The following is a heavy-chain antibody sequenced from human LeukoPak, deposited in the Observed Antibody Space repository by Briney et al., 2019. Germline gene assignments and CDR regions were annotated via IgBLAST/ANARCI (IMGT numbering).Heavy chain of an antibody. J-gene: IGHJ4*02. D-gene: IGHD6-13*01. CDR1: GFTFSRNA. Sequence: TPGGSLRLSCAASGFTFSRNAMNWVRQAPGKGLEWVSFISSSSNYMSYADSVKGRFTISRDNAKNSLYLQMNGLRAEDTAVYYCARPLDSSNNYFDYWGQGTLVTVSA. V-gene: IGHV3-21*01. CDR2: ISSSSNYM. CDR3: ARPLDSSNNYFDY.